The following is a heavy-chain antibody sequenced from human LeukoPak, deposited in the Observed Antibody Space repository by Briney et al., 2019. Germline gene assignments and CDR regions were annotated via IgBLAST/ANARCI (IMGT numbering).Heavy chain of an antibody. CDR2: ISYDGSNK. Sequence: GGSLRLSCAASRFTFSSYAMHWVRQAPGKGLEWVAVISYDGSNKYYADSVKGRFTISRDNSKNTLYLQMNSLRAEDTAVYYCASSLTGVSWGQGTLVTVSS. D-gene: IGHD7-27*01. CDR1: RFTFSSYA. J-gene: IGHJ4*02. V-gene: IGHV3-30-3*01. CDR3: ASSLTGVS.